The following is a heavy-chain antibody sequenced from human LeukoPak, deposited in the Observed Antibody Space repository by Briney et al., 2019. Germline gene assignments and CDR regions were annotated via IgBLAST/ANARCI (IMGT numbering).Heavy chain of an antibody. J-gene: IGHJ6*03. CDR3: ARDHGLRYYGSGSQFYYYYYMDV. V-gene: IGHV4-61*02. Sequence: SETLSLTCTVSGGSISSGSYYWSWIRQPAGKGLEWIGRIHTSGSTNYNPSLKSRVTISVDTSKNQFSLKLSSVTAADTAVYYCARDHGLRYYGSGSQFYYYYYMDVWGKGTTVTISS. CDR1: GGSISSGSYY. D-gene: IGHD3-10*01. CDR2: IHTSGST.